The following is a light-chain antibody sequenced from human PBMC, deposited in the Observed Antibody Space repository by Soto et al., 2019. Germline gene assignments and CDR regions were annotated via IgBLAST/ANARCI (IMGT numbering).Light chain of an antibody. CDR1: GSNIGAGYN. J-gene: IGLJ1*01. CDR3: QSYDNRLRAV. V-gene: IGLV1-40*01. Sequence: SVLTQPSSVSGDPGQTVTISCTGSGSNIGAGYNVHWYQQLPGTAPKLLIHGNSNRPSGVPDRFSASKSGTSASLAITGLQVEDEGNYYCQSYDNRLRAVFGSGPKLTVL. CDR2: GNS.